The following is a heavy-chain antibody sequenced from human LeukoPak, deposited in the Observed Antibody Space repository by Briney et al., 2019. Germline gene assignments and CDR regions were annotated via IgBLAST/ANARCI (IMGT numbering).Heavy chain of an antibody. CDR2: IYTSGST. J-gene: IGHJ5*01. CDR3: ARGLPERYYYDSSGTNRDSWFDP. D-gene: IGHD3-22*01. Sequence: SETLSLTCTVSGGSISSYYWSWIRQPAGKGLEWIGRIYTSGSTNYNPSLKSRVTMSVDTSKNQFSLKLSSVTAADTAVYYCARGLPERYYYDSSGTNRDSWFDPWGQGTTVTVSS. V-gene: IGHV4-4*07. CDR1: GGSISSYY.